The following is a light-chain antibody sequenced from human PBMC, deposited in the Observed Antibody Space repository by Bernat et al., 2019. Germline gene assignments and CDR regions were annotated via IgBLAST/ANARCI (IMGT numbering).Light chain of an antibody. V-gene: IGLV4-69*01. CDR1: RVHCSYA. CDR3: QTWGTGTVV. Sequence: QLVLTQSPSASSSLGASVKLTCTLSRVHCSYAIAWHQQQPENGPRYLMKLNSDGSHSKGDGIPDRFSGSSSGAERYLTISSLPSEDEADYYCQTWGTGTVVFGGGTKLPVL. J-gene: IGLJ2*01. CDR2: LNSDGSH.